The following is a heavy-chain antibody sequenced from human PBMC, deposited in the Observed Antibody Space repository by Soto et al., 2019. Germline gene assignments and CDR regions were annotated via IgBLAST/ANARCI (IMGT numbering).Heavy chain of an antibody. V-gene: IGHV3-23*01. CDR1: GFTFSSYA. D-gene: IGHD2-15*01. CDR2: ISGSGGST. Sequence: AGGSLRLSCAASGFTFSSYAISWVRQAPGKGLEWVSAISGSGGSTYYADSVKGRFTISRDNSKNTLYLQMNSLRAEDTAVYYCAKWLCGTWVVLCSFDYWGQGTLVTVSS. J-gene: IGHJ4*02. CDR3: AKWLCGTWVVLCSFDY.